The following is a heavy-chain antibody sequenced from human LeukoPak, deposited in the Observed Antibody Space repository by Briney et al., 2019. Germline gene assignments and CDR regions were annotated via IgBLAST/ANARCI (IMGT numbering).Heavy chain of an antibody. V-gene: IGHV4-31*03. J-gene: IGHJ2*01. CDR3: AREDYYDSSGYRYWYFDL. Sequence: SETLSLTCTVSGGXISSGGYYWSWIRQHPGKGLEWIGYIYYSGSTYYNPSLKSRVTISVDTSKNQFSLKLSSVTAADTAVYYCAREDYYDSSGYRYWYFDLWGRGTLVTVSS. CDR1: GGXISSGGYY. D-gene: IGHD3-22*01. CDR2: IYYSGST.